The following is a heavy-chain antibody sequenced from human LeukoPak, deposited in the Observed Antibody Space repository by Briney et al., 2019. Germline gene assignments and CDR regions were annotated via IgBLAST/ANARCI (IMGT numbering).Heavy chain of an antibody. J-gene: IGHJ4*02. V-gene: IGHV3-9*01. Sequence: PGRSLRLSCADSGFTFDDYAMHWVRQAPGKSLEWVSGISWNSGSIGYADSVKGRFTISRDNAKNSLYLQMNSLRAEDTALYYCAKDKEQWYSSGWPDYWGQGTLVTVSS. CDR3: AKDKEQWYSSGWPDY. CDR1: GFTFDDYA. CDR2: ISWNSGSI. D-gene: IGHD6-19*01.